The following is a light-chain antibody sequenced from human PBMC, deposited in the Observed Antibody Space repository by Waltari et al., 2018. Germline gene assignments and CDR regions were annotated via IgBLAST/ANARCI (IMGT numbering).Light chain of an antibody. Sequence: QSALTQPASVSGSPGQSTTISCTGSSSDFGTYNLVSWYQQYPGKAPKVMIYEGSKRPSGVSSRFSASKSGNTASLTISVLQAEDEADYYCCSYALRSVVFGGGTKVTVL. CDR3: CSYALRSVV. CDR1: SSDFGTYNL. V-gene: IGLV2-23*01. CDR2: EGS. J-gene: IGLJ2*01.